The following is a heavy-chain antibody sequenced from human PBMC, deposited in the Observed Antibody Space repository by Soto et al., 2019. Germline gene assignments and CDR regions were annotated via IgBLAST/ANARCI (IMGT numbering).Heavy chain of an antibody. CDR1: GYTLTELS. CDR2: FDPEDGET. J-gene: IGHJ4*02. D-gene: IGHD6-6*01. Sequence: VKVSCEVSGYTLTELSMQWVRQAPGKGLEWMGGFDPEDGETIYAQKFQGRVTMTEDTSTDTAYMELSSLRSEDTAVYYCATAVRKYSSSPTHYWGQGTLVTVSS. V-gene: IGHV1-24*01. CDR3: ATAVRKYSSSPTHY.